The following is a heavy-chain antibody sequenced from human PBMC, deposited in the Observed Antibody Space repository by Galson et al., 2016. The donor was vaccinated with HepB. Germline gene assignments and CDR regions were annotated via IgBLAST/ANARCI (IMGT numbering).Heavy chain of an antibody. CDR1: GFIFSGSV. CDR2: IRSKTHSSTT. D-gene: IGHD3-16*01. CDR3: SSRDFTHYGVDY. V-gene: IGHV3-73*01. Sequence: SLRLSCAGSGFIFSGSVMHWVRQASGKGLVWVGRIRSKTHSSTTAYATSVEGRFTISRDDSKNTTYLLMNSLKTEDTAVYYCSSRDFTHYGVDYWGLGTLVIVSS. J-gene: IGHJ4*02.